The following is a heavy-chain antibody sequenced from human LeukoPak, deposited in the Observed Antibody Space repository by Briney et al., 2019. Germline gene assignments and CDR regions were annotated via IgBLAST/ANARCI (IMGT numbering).Heavy chain of an antibody. CDR3: AREAPYTDSSGYNFIDY. D-gene: IGHD3-22*01. Sequence: GRSLRLSCVASGFTFSSYVMHWVRQAPGKGLEWVAVIWSDGNNQYYADSVKGRITISRDNSKNTLYLQRNSLRAEDTALYYCAREAPYTDSSGYNFIDYWGQGTLVTVSS. CDR1: GFTFSSYV. J-gene: IGHJ4*02. V-gene: IGHV3-33*01. CDR2: IWSDGNNQ.